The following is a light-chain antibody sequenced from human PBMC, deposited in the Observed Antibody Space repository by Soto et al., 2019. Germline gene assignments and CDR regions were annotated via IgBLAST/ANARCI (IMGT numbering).Light chain of an antibody. CDR2: GAS. J-gene: IGKJ5*01. V-gene: IGKV3D-20*02. CDR3: QQRHMWPIT. CDR1: QSLRATY. Sequence: PGETATLSCRASQSLRATYVAWYQQRPGQAPRLLIYGASFRATGIPARFSGRGSGTDFTLTISRLEPEDFAVYYCQQRHMWPITFGQGTRLEIK.